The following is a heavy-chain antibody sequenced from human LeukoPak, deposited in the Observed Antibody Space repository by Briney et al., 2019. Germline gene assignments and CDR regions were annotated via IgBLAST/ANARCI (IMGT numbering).Heavy chain of an antibody. V-gene: IGHV3-23*01. CDR1: GFTFSSYA. CDR3: AKETTTVKTPLVDY. D-gene: IGHD4-11*01. Sequence: GGSLRLSCAASGFTFSSYAMSWVRQAPGKGLEWVSAISGSGGRTYYVDSVKGRFTISRDNSKNTLYLQMNSLRAEDTAVYYCAKETTTVKTPLVDYLGQGTLVTVS. CDR2: ISGSGGRT. J-gene: IGHJ4*02.